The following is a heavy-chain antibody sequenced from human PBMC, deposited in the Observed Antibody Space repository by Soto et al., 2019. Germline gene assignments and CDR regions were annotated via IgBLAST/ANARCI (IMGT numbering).Heavy chain of an antibody. V-gene: IGHV3-43*01. CDR3: AKDTDYGGNSALDY. D-gene: IGHD4-17*01. CDR1: GFTFDDYT. Sequence: GGSLRHSCAASGFTFDDYTMHWVRQAPGKGLEWVSLISWDGGKTYYADSVKGRFTISRDNSKNSLFLQMNNLTTDDTALYYCAKDTDYGGNSALDYWGQGTLVTVSS. CDR2: ISWDGGKT. J-gene: IGHJ4*02.